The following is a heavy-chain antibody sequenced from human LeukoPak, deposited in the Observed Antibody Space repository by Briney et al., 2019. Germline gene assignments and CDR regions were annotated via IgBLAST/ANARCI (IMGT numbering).Heavy chain of an antibody. CDR2: TIPIFGTA. J-gene: IGHJ3*02. V-gene: IGHV1-69*01. Sequence: SVKVSCKASGGTFSSYAISWVRQAPGQGLEWMGGTIPIFGTANYAQKFQGRVTITADESTSTAYMELSSLRSEDTAVYYCARVHDYVWGSQILRGNAFDIWGQGTMVTVSS. CDR3: ARVHDYVWGSQILRGNAFDI. D-gene: IGHD3-16*01. CDR1: GGTFSSYA.